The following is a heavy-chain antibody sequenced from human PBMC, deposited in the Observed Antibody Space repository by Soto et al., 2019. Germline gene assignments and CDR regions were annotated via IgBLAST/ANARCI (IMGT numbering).Heavy chain of an antibody. CDR1: GFMLSDYG. CDR2: ISNGGTNI. V-gene: IGHV3-48*02. Sequence: EVQLVESGGDLVQPGGSLRLSCAASGFMLSDYGMNWVRQSPGKGLEWISYISNGGTNIYYADSVKGRFTISRDNAENSLHLQMNSLRDEDTAVYYCARAPFDSWGQGTLVTVSS. CDR3: ARAPFDS. J-gene: IGHJ4*02.